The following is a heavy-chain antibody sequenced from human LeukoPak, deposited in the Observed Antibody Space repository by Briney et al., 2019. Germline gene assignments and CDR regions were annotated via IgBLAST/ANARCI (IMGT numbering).Heavy chain of an antibody. CDR3: AKYGKIQLRVRGNRYYYYYMDV. CDR1: GFSFSNYA. Sequence: PGGSLRLSCAASGFSFSNYAMSWVRQAPGKGLEWVSAISGSGGSTYYADSVKGRFTISRDNSKNTLYLQMNSLRAEDTAVYYCAKYGKIQLRVRGNRYYYYYMDVWGKGTTVTVSS. V-gene: IGHV3-23*01. D-gene: IGHD5-18*01. CDR2: ISGSGGST. J-gene: IGHJ6*03.